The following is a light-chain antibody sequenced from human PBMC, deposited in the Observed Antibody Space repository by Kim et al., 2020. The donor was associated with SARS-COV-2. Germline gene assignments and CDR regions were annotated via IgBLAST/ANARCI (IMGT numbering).Light chain of an antibody. Sequence: SASVGDRVTITCRASQRISVWLAWYQQKPGKAPNLLIYKASSLESGVPSRFSGSGSGTEFTLTISSLQPDDFAIYYCQQYNTNPYTFGQGTKLEI. V-gene: IGKV1-5*03. CDR1: QRISVW. J-gene: IGKJ2*01. CDR3: QQYNTNPYT. CDR2: KAS.